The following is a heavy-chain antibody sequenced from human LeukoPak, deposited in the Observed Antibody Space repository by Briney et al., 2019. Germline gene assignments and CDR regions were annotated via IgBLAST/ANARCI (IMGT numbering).Heavy chain of an antibody. CDR3: ARHFNMGTSAFDY. V-gene: IGHV4-59*08. D-gene: IGHD7-27*01. Sequence: PSETLSLTCTVSGGSISGYYWSWIRQPPGKGLERIGYIYYSGYTNYNPSLKSRVTISVDTSKNQFSLRLSSVTAADTAVYYCARHFNMGTSAFDYWGQGTLVTVSS. CDR2: IYYSGYT. J-gene: IGHJ4*02. CDR1: GGSISGYY.